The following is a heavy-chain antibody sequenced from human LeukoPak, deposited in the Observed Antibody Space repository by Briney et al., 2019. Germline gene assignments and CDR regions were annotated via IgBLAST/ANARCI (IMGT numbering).Heavy chain of an antibody. CDR3: ARVGGSGSYIFDY. Sequence: SETLSLTCTVSGGYLGSHYWTWIRQPPGKGLEWIGYIYDSGSTYYNPSLKSRVTISVDTSKNQFSLKLSSVTAADTAVYYCARVGGSGSYIFDYWGQGTLVTVSS. J-gene: IGHJ4*02. CDR2: IYDSGST. CDR1: GGYLGSHY. D-gene: IGHD3-10*01. V-gene: IGHV4-59*08.